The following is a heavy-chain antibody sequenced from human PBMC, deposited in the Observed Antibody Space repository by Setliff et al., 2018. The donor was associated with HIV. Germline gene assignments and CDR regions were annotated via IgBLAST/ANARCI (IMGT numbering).Heavy chain of an antibody. D-gene: IGHD2-15*01. CDR3: ARHPPYCSGGSCYRGKGYYFDY. J-gene: IGHJ4*02. Sequence: SETLSLTCSVSGASISSISYYWGWIRQPPGKGLEWIGSIYYSGSTYYNPSLKSRVTISVDRSKNQFSLKLNSVTAADTAMYYCARHPPYCSGGSCYRGKGYYFDYWGQGTLVTVSS. CDR1: GASISSISYY. CDR2: IYYSGST. V-gene: IGHV4-39*01.